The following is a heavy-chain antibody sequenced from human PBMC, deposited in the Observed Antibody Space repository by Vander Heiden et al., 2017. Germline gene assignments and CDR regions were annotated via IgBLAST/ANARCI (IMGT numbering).Heavy chain of an antibody. V-gene: IGHV3-21*01. CDR2: ISISSSYI. CDR3: ARGSVTTVVTPFDS. D-gene: IGHD4-17*01. CDR1: GFTFSSYS. J-gene: IGHJ4*02. Sequence: EVQLVESGGGLVKPGGSLRLSCAASGFTFSSYSMNWVRQAPGKGLEWVSSISISSSYIYYADSVKGRFTISRDNAKNSLYLQMNSLRAEDTAVYYCARGSVTTVVTPFDSWGQGTLVTVSS.